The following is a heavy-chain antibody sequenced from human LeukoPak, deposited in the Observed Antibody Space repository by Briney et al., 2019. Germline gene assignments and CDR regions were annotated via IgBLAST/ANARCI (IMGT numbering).Heavy chain of an antibody. V-gene: IGHV4-31*01. CDR1: GDSVTSGGYF. Sequence: SQTLSLTCTVSGDSVTSGGYFWTWIRQHPGKGLEWIGYISNSGTTSYNPSLKSQVSISVDTSNNQFSLRLSSVTAADTAVYYCARGFSGVVARDWGQGTLVTVSS. J-gene: IGHJ4*02. D-gene: IGHD2-15*01. CDR3: ARGFSGVVARD. CDR2: ISNSGTT.